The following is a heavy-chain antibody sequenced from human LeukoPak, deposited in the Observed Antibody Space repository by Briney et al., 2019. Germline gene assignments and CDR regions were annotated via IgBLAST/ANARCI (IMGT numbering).Heavy chain of an antibody. Sequence: GGSLRLSCAASGFTFSTYWMHWVRQAPGTGLVWVSRIKGDGSNSNYADCVKGRFTISRDNAKNTLYLQMNNLRVDDTAVYHCVRVGGRSSIGGDCWGQGTLVTVSS. CDR1: GFTFSTYW. D-gene: IGHD3-10*01. J-gene: IGHJ4*02. CDR3: VRVGGRSSIGGDC. CDR2: IKGDGSNS. V-gene: IGHV3-74*01.